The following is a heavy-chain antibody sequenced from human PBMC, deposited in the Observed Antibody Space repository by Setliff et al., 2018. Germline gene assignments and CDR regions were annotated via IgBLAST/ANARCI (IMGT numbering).Heavy chain of an antibody. Sequence: GASVKVSCKASGYTFTSYGISWVRQAPGQGLEWMGWISAYNGYTNYAQKLQGRVTMTTDTSTSTAYMELRSLRSDDTAVYYCARVRPPLRFLNWFDPWGQGTLVTVSS. D-gene: IGHD3-3*01. CDR1: GYTFTSYG. CDR2: ISAYNGYT. J-gene: IGHJ5*02. CDR3: ARVRPPLRFLNWFDP. V-gene: IGHV1-18*01.